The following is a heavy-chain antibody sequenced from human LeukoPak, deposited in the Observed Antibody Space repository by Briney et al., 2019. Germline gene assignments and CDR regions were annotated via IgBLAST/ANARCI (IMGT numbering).Heavy chain of an antibody. CDR3: ARGHPPRN. CDR1: GGSFSGYY. Sequence: PSETLSLTCAVYGGSFSGYYWSWIRQPPGKGLEWIGEINHSGSTNYNPSLKSRVTISVDTSKNQFSLKLSSVTAADTAVYYCARGHPPRNWGQGTLVTVSS. CDR2: INHSGST. V-gene: IGHV4-34*01. J-gene: IGHJ4*02.